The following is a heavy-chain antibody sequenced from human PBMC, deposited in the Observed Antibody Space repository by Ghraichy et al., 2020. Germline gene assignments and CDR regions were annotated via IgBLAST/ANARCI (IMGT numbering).Heavy chain of an antibody. Sequence: GESLNISCAASGFTFSRYWMSWVRQAPGKELEWVANIKQDGSEKYYVDSVKGRFTISRDNAKNSLYLQMNSLRAEDTAVYYCARSARFGELSYYYYYGMDVWGQGTTVTVSS. CDR1: GFTFSRYW. J-gene: IGHJ6*02. D-gene: IGHD3-10*01. CDR2: IKQDGSEK. CDR3: ARSARFGELSYYYYYGMDV. V-gene: IGHV3-7*03.